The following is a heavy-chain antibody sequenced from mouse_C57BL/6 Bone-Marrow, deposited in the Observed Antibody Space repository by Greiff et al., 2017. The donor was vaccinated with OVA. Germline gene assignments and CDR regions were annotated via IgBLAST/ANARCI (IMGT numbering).Heavy chain of an antibody. CDR2: IDPENGDT. Sequence: EVQLQQSGAELVRPGASVKLSCTASGFNIKDDYMHWVKQRPEQGLEWIGWIDPENGDTEYASKFQGKATITADTSSNTAYLQLSSLTSEDTAVYYCYYYDGSIWYFDVWGTGTTVTVSS. D-gene: IGHD1-1*01. J-gene: IGHJ1*03. CDR1: GFNIKDDY. V-gene: IGHV14-4*01. CDR3: YYYDGSIWYFDV.